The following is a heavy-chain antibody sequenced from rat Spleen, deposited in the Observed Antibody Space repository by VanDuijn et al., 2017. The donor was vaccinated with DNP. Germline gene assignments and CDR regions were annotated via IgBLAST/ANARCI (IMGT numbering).Heavy chain of an antibody. V-gene: IGHV5-46*01. CDR1: GFTFSTIP. D-gene: IGHD1-10*01. J-gene: IGHJ2*01. CDR3: SRDNYYFDY. Sequence: EVQLVESGGGLVQPGRSMKLSCAVSGFTFSTIPMAWVRQAPTKGLEWVATISTTGGTTYHRDSVKGRFTISRDNARNTLYLQMDSLRSEDTATYYCSRDNYYFDYWGQGVVVTVSS. CDR2: ISTTGGTT.